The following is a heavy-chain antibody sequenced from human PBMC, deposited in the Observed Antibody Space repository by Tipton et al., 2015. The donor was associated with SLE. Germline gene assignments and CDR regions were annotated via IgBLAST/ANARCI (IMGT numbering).Heavy chain of an antibody. Sequence: TLSLTCTVSGGSISSGGYYWSWIRQHPGKGLEWIGYIYYSGSTYYNPSLKSRVTISVDTSKNQFSLKLSSVTAADTAVYYCARHPTVKYSSSPVYFDYWGQGTLVTVSS. J-gene: IGHJ4*02. CDR3: ARHPTVKYSSSPVYFDY. CDR1: GGSISSGGYY. CDR2: IYYSGST. D-gene: IGHD6-6*01. V-gene: IGHV4-31*03.